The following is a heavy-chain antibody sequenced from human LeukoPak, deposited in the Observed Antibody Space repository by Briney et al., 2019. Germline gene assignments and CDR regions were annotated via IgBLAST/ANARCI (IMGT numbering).Heavy chain of an antibody. J-gene: IGHJ4*02. CDR2: LSIGGSYI. D-gene: IGHD1-14*01. CDR1: GFTFSTYA. V-gene: IGHV3-21*01. CDR3: ASRTGVY. Sequence: SGGSLRLSCAASGFTFSTYAMSWVRQAPGKGLKWVSSLSIGGSYIYYADSVKGRFTISRDNAKNSLYLQMNSLRAEDTAVYYCASRTGVYWGQGTLVSVSA.